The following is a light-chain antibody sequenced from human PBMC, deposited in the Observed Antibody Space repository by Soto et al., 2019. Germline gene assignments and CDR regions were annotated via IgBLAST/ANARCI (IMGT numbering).Light chain of an antibody. J-gene: IGKJ4*01. Sequence: ENVLTQSPGTLSLSPGERATLSCRASQSISSSYLAWYQQKPGHPPRLLIYGASNRATGIPDRFSGRGSGTEFTLTISRLEPEDFAVYYCQQYSGSPPLTFGGGTKVEIK. CDR1: QSISSSY. CDR2: GAS. V-gene: IGKV3-20*01. CDR3: QQYSGSPPLT.